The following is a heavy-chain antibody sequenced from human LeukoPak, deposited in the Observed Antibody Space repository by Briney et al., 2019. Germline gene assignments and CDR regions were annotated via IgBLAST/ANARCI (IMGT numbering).Heavy chain of an antibody. V-gene: IGHV3-48*03. D-gene: IGHD7-27*01. J-gene: IGHJ4*02. Sequence: GGSLRLSCVVSGSTFSGFEMNWVRQAPGKGLEGVSYISRSGSGRTIFYADAVKGRFTISRDNAKNSLYLQMNRLRADDTAVYYCARVLGFFDYWGQGTLVTVSS. CDR2: ISRSGSGRTI. CDR3: ARVLGFFDY. CDR1: GSTFSGFE.